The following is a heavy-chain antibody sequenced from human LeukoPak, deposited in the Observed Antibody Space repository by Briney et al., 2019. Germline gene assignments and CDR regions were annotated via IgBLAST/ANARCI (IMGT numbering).Heavy chain of an antibody. Sequence: GGSLRLSCAASGFTLSSYAMSWVRQAPGKGLEWVSAISGNGGATYYADSVKGRFTISRDNSKNTLYLQMNSLRVEDTAVHYCAKRLSKAIPSSDFDYWGQGTLVTVSS. J-gene: IGHJ4*02. CDR3: AKRLSKAIPSSDFDY. V-gene: IGHV3-23*01. D-gene: IGHD2/OR15-2a*01. CDR1: GFTLSSYA. CDR2: ISGNGGAT.